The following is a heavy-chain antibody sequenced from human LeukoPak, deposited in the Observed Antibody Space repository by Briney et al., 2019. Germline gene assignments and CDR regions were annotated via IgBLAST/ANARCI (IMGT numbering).Heavy chain of an antibody. D-gene: IGHD3-10*01. Sequence: GGSLRLSCAASGFTFSSYAMHWVRQAPGKGLEWVAVISYDGSNKYYADSVKGRFTISRDNSKNTLYLQMNSLRAEDTAVYYCARDLDVGSYFGNWGQGTLVTVSS. J-gene: IGHJ4*02. CDR3: ARDLDVGSYFGN. CDR1: GFTFSSYA. CDR2: ISYDGSNK. V-gene: IGHV3-30-3*01.